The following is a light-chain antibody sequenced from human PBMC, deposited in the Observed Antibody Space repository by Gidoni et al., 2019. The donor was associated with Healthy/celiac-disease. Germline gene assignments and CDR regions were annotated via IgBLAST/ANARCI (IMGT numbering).Light chain of an antibody. CDR1: SSDVGSYNL. CDR3: CSYAGSSTHVV. V-gene: IGLV2-23*01. CDR2: EGS. Sequence: QSALTHPASVSGSPGQSITISCTVLSSDVGSYNLVSWYQQHPGKAPKLMIYEGSKRPSGVSNRFSGSKSGNTDALTISGLQAEDEADYYCCSYAGSSTHVVFGGGTKLTVL. J-gene: IGLJ2*01.